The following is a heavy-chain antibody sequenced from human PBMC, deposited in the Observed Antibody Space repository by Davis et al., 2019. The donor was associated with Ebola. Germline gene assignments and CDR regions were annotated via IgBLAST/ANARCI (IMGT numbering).Heavy chain of an antibody. CDR2: INHSGST. CDR1: GGSFSGYY. V-gene: IGHV4-34*01. J-gene: IGHJ6*02. D-gene: IGHD6-6*01. Sequence: GSLRLSCAVYGGSFSGYYWSWIRQPPGKGLEWIGEINHSGSTNYNPSLKSRVTISVDTSKNQFSLKLSSVTAADTAVYYCARGQLWRSSSRYYYYGMDVWGQGTTVTVSS. CDR3: ARGQLWRSSSRYYYYGMDV.